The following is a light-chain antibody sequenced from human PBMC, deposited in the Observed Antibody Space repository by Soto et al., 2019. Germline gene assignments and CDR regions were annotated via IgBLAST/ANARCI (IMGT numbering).Light chain of an antibody. Sequence: EIVLTQSPGTLSLSPGERATLPCRASQSVSSRYLAWYQQKLGQAPRLLIYGASTRATGIPDRFSSSGSGTDFTLTISRLEPEDFAVYYCQQYGSSPGSVTFGPGTKVDIK. CDR2: GAS. J-gene: IGKJ3*01. V-gene: IGKV3-20*01. CDR1: QSVSSRY. CDR3: QQYGSSPGSVT.